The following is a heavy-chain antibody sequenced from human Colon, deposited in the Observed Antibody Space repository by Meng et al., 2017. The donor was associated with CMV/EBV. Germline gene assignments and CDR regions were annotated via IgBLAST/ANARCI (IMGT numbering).Heavy chain of an antibody. Sequence: CKAYGYTLTSYAMNWVRQAPGQGLEWMGWINTNTGNPTYAQGFTGRFVFSLDTSVSTAYLQISSLKAEDTAVYYCARGFGVATIFYWGQGTLVTVSS. CDR1: GYTLTSYA. D-gene: IGHD5-12*01. CDR2: INTNTGNP. CDR3: ARGFGVATIFY. V-gene: IGHV7-4-1*02. J-gene: IGHJ4*02.